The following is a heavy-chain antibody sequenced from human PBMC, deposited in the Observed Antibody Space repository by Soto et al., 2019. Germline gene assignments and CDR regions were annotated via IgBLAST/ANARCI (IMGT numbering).Heavy chain of an antibody. J-gene: IGHJ6*02. Sequence: PSETLSLTCTVSGGSISSGGYYWSWIRQHPGKGLEWIGYIYYSGSTYYNPSLKSRVTISVDTSKNQFSLKLSSVTAADTAVYYCARDHGLGHYYYGMDVWGQGTTVTVSS. CDR1: GGSISSGGYY. D-gene: IGHD2-8*01. V-gene: IGHV4-31*03. CDR2: IYYSGST. CDR3: ARDHGLGHYYYGMDV.